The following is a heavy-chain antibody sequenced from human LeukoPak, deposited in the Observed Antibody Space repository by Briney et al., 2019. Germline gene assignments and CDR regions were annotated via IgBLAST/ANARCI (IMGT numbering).Heavy chain of an antibody. CDR3: TRKMGVGGTRPFDH. J-gene: IGHJ4*02. CDR2: IFYSGTT. CDR1: GASISRSNW. D-gene: IGHD1-14*01. V-gene: IGHV4-4*02. Sequence: SETLSLTCTVSGASISRSNWWSWVRQSPGKGPEWIGEIFYSGTTNYNPSLKSRVTVSIDKSKNQFSLNLTSVTAADTAVYYCTRKMGVGGTRPFDHWGRGTLVTVSS.